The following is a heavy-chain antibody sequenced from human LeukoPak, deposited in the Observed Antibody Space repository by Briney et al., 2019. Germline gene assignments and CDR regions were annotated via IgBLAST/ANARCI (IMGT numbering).Heavy chain of an antibody. CDR3: ARLRTTQTLWFGELSS. D-gene: IGHD3-10*01. CDR1: GGTFSSYA. Sequence: SVKVSCKASGGTFSSYAISWVRQAPGQGLEWMGGIIPIFGTANYEQKFQGRVTITADESTSTAYMELSSLRSEDTAVYYCARLRTTQTLWFGELSSWGQGTLVTVSS. CDR2: IIPIFGTA. V-gene: IGHV1-69*01. J-gene: IGHJ5*02.